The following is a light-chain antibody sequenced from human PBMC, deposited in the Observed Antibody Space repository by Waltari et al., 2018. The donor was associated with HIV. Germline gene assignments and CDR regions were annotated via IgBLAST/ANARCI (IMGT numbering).Light chain of an antibody. CDR3: GSWDDTLSHWV. J-gene: IGLJ3*02. CDR2: RSD. CDR1: NSNIGTNF. Sequence: QSVLTQPPSASRPPGQRVLMSCSGSNSNIGTNFVSWFQQVPGRAPTLVIYRSDQRPSGVPDRFSAANSGSSASLAITGLQSDDEAVYYCGSWDDTLSHWVFGGGTRLTV. V-gene: IGLV1-47*01.